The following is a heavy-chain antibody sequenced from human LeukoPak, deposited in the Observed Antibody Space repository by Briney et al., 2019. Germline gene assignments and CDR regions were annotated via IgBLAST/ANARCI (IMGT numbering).Heavy chain of an antibody. CDR1: GGTFSSYD. J-gene: IGHJ4*02. CDR2: IIPMLGTP. CDR3: ARGGITFGGVIVTYYFDY. Sequence: SVKVSCKASGGTFSSYDISWVRQAPGQGLEWMGGIIPMLGTPNYAQKFQGRVTITADKSTSTAYMDLSSLRSEDTAVYYCARGGITFGGVIVTYYFDYWGQGTLVTVSS. D-gene: IGHD3-16*02. V-gene: IGHV1-69*06.